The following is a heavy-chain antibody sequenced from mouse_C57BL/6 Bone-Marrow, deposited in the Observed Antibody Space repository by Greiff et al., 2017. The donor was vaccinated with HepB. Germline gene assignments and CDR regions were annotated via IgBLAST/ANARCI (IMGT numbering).Heavy chain of an antibody. CDR2: ISDGGSYT. Sequence: EVKVVESGGGLVKPGGSLKLSWEASGFTFSSEGRCWVRQTPEKRLEWGATISDGGSYTYYPDNVKGRFTISRDNAKNNLYLQMSHLKSEDTAMYYCARRRYYGSSYGFDYWGQGTTLTVSS. D-gene: IGHD1-1*01. J-gene: IGHJ2*01. V-gene: IGHV5-4*03. CDR1: GFTFSSEG. CDR3: ARRRYYGSSYGFDY.